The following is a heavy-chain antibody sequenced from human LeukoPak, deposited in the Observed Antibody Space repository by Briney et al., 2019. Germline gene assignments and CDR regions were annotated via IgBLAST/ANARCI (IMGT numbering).Heavy chain of an antibody. V-gene: IGHV5-10-1*01. J-gene: IGHJ4*02. D-gene: IGHD3-10*01. CDR2: IDPSDSYT. CDR3: ARLVGSGSYYYAYYLDY. Sequence: GESLRISCKGSGYSFTSYWISWVRQMPGKGLEWMGRIDPSDSYTNYSPSFQGHVTISADKSISTAYLQWSSLKASDTAMYYCARLVGSGSYYYAYYLDYWGQGTLVTVSS. CDR1: GYSFTSYW.